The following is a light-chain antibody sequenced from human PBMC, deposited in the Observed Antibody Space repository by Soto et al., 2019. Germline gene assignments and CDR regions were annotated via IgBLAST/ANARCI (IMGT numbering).Light chain of an antibody. J-gene: IGKJ2*01. CDR3: QIDMSYSLYP. CDR2: DAS. CDR1: QSISSW. V-gene: IGKV1-5*01. Sequence: DIQMTQSPSTLSASVGDRVTITCRASQSISSWLAWYQQKPGKAPKLLINDASSLESGDPSSFSGSGSGTDFFLTISTLLPDDFATYLCQIDMSYSLYPLGLGTQLQIK.